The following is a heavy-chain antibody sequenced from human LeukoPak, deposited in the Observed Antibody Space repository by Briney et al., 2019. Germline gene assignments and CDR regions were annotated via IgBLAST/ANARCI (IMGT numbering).Heavy chain of an antibody. CDR2: IYTNGST. J-gene: IGHJ5*02. CDR3: ARGVGYSSSWYLSWFDP. CDR1: GGSISSYY. Sequence: SETLSLTCTVSGGSISSYYWSWIRQPPGKGLEWIGRIYTNGSTNYNPSLKSRVTMSVDTSKNQFSLKLSSVTAADTAVYYCARGVGYSSSWYLSWFDPWGQGTLVTVSS. D-gene: IGHD6-13*01. V-gene: IGHV4-4*07.